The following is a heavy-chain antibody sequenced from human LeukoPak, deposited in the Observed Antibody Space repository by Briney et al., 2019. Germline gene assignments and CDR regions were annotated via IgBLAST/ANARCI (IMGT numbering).Heavy chain of an antibody. CDR2: TYYRSKWYT. CDR1: GDSVSSNSAI. Sequence: SQTLSLTCAISGDSVSSNSAIWNWIRQSPSRGLEWLGRTYYRSKWYTDYAISVKSRITINSDTSKNQFSLQLNSVTPEDTAVYYCARVVTAANTNWFDPWGQGTLVTVSS. J-gene: IGHJ5*02. CDR3: ARVVTAANTNWFDP. D-gene: IGHD6-13*01. V-gene: IGHV6-1*01.